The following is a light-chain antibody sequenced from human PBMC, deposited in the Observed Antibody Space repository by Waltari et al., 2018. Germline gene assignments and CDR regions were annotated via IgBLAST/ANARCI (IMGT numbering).Light chain of an antibody. CDR3: SSHTSSSALERV. CDR2: EVS. CDR1: SSDVGGYNL. V-gene: IGLV2-14*01. Sequence: QSALTQPASVSGSPGQSITISCTGTSSDVGGYNLVSWYQHHPGKAPKRMIYEVSNRPSWVSTRFPGPKPGTTASRTISGLQAEDEADYYCSSHTSSSALERVFGGGTKLTVL. J-gene: IGLJ3*02.